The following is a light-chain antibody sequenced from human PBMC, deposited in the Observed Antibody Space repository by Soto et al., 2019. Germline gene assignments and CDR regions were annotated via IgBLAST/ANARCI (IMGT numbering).Light chain of an antibody. V-gene: IGLV2-8*01. Sequence: QSALTQPPSASGSPGQSVTISCTETSSDIGDYNFVSWYQHHPGKAPKLIIYEASKRPSGVPDRLSASKSGNTASLTVSGLQAEDEADYYCSSYAGNSGVLFGGGTKLTVL. CDR3: SSYAGNSGVL. J-gene: IGLJ2*01. CDR2: EAS. CDR1: SSDIGDYNF.